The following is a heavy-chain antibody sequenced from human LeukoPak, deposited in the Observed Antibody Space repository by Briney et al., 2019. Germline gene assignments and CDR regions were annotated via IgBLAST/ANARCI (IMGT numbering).Heavy chain of an antibody. CDR3: ARFSSSSSRGFDY. CDR2: IYTSGTT. V-gene: IGHV4-61*02. CDR1: GGSVRRGNYY. D-gene: IGHD6-6*01. Sequence: SETLSLTCTVSGGSVRRGNYYWTWIRQPAGSGLEWIGRIYTSGTTDYNPSLRTRVTISVDASRNQFSLNLSSVTAADTAVYYCARFSSSSSRGFDYWGQGTLVTVSS. J-gene: IGHJ4*02.